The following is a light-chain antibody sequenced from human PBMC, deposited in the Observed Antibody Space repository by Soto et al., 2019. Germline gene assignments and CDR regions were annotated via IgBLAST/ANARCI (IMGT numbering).Light chain of an antibody. CDR1: GSDVGFSKF. J-gene: IGLJ3*02. CDR3: RSYTSSTTWV. V-gene: IGLV2-14*01. CDR2: EVS. Sequence: QSALTQPASVSGSPGQSITISCTGTGSDVGFSKFVSWHQQHPGKAPKLIIYEVSDGPSGVSNRFSGSKSGNTASLTISGLQAEDEADDYCRSYTSSTTWVFGGGTKLTVL.